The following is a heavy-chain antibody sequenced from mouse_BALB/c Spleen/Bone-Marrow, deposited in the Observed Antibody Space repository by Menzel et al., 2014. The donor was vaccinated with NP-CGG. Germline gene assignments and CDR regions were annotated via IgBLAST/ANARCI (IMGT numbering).Heavy chain of an antibody. CDR3: AGASYYAMDY. CDR2: IDPANGNT. V-gene: IGHV14-3*02. Sequence: EVKLMESGAELVKPGASVKLSRTASGFNIKDTYMHWVKQRPEQGLEWIGRIDPANGNTKYDPKFQGKATITADTSSNTAYLQLSRLTSEDTAVYYCAGASYYAMDYWGQGTSVTVSS. CDR1: GFNIKDTY. J-gene: IGHJ4*01.